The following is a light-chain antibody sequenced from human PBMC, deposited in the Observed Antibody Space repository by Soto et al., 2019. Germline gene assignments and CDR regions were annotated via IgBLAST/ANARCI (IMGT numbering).Light chain of an antibody. Sequence: DIQMTQSTSTLSASVGDRVTITLRASQSINRWLAWYQQKPGKAPNLLIYDASSLESGVPSRFSGSGSGTEFTLTISSLQPDDFATYHCQQYDSYSPTFGQGTKVDIK. CDR1: QSINRW. CDR2: DAS. V-gene: IGKV1-5*01. CDR3: QQYDSYSPT. J-gene: IGKJ1*01.